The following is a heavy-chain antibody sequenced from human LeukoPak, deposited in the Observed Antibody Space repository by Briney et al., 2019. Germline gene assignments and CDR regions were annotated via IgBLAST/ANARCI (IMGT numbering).Heavy chain of an antibody. CDR3: ARDPTAAGKGAWFDP. CDR2: IYYSGST. V-gene: IGHV4-39*02. D-gene: IGHD6-13*01. CDR1: GGSISSSSYY. J-gene: IGHJ5*02. Sequence: SGTLSLTCAVSGGSISSSSYYWGWIRQPPGKGLEWIGSIYYSGSTYYNPSLKSRVTISVDTSKNQFSLKLSSVAAADTAVYYCARDPTAAGKGAWFDPWGQGTLVTVSS.